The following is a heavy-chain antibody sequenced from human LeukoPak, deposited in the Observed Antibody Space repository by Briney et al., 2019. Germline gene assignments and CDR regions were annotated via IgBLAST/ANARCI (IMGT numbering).Heavy chain of an antibody. D-gene: IGHD3-22*01. J-gene: IGHJ6*02. Sequence: ASVTVSCKASGYTFTSYYMHWVRQAPGQGLEWMGIINPSGGSTSYAQKFQGRVTMTRDTSTSTVYMELSSLRSEDTAVYYCARYRRRYYDSSGYYNYGMDVWGQGITVTVSS. CDR2: INPSGGST. CDR1: GYTFTSYY. CDR3: ARYRRRYYDSSGYYNYGMDV. V-gene: IGHV1-46*01.